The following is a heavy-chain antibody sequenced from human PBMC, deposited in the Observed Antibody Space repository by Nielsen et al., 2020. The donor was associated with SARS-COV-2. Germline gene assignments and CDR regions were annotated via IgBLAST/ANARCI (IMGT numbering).Heavy chain of an antibody. Sequence: GESLKISCAASGFTFSSYWMSWVRQAPGKGLEWVANIKQDGSEKYYVDSVKGRFTISRDNAKNSLYLQMNSLRAEDTAVYYCARDTVSTYHYDSSGYFRYWGQGTLVTVSS. D-gene: IGHD3-22*01. CDR1: GFTFSSYW. CDR3: ARDTVSTYHYDSSGYFRY. CDR2: IKQDGSEK. V-gene: IGHV3-7*01. J-gene: IGHJ4*02.